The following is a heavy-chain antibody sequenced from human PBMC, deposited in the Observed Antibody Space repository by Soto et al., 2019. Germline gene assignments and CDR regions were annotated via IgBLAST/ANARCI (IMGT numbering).Heavy chain of an antibody. CDR2: ISGSGDAK. J-gene: IGHJ4*02. V-gene: IGHV3-23*01. CDR3: AKDFDSDETSHGPNDY. CDR1: GFSFSSYG. Sequence: EVHLLESGGGLVQPGESLRLSCVASGFSFSSYGMSWVRQAPGTGLEWASIISGSGDAKYYADSVKGRFTISRDNSKNTMYLQLDSLRAEDTAVYYCAKDFDSDETSHGPNDYWGQGTLVTVSS. D-gene: IGHD3-22*01.